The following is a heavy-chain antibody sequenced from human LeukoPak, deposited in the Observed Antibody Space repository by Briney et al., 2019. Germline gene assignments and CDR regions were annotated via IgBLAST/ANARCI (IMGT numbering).Heavy chain of an antibody. CDR3: VLSGGMDV. D-gene: IGHD2-8*02. Sequence: GGFLRLSCAASGFTFRTFSMYWVRQPPGRGLVWVSHINSDGINTTYADSAKGRFTISRDNAKSTVYLQMSNLRAEDTAVYYCVLSGGMDVWGHGTTVIVSS. J-gene: IGHJ6*02. CDR1: GFTFRTFS. CDR2: INSDGINT. V-gene: IGHV3-74*03.